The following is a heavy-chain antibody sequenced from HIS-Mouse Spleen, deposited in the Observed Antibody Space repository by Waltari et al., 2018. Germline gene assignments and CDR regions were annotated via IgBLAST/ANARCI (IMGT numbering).Heavy chain of an antibody. CDR2: IYYSGGT. CDR3: AREIPYSSSWYDWYFDL. V-gene: IGHV4-39*07. J-gene: IGHJ2*01. Sequence: QLQLQESGPGLVNPSETLSLTCTVSGGSISSSSYYWGWIRQPPGKGLEWIGSIYYSGGTSYNPSLKSRVTISVDTSKNQFSLKLSSVTAADTAVYYCAREIPYSSSWYDWYFDLWGRGTLVTVSS. CDR1: GGSISSSSYY. D-gene: IGHD6-13*01.